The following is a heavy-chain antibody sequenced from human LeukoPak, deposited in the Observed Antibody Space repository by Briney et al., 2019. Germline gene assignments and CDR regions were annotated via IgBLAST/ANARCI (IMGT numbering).Heavy chain of an antibody. CDR1: GFTFDDYA. V-gene: IGHV3-9*01. J-gene: IGHJ4*02. Sequence: GGSLRLSCAASGFTFDDYAMHWVRQAPGKGLEWVSGISWNSGSIGYADSVKGRFTISRDNAKNSLYLQMDSLRAEDTAVYYCATTFPYCSSGTCALGGQGTLVTVSS. D-gene: IGHD2-15*01. CDR2: ISWNSGSI. CDR3: ATTFPYCSSGTCAL.